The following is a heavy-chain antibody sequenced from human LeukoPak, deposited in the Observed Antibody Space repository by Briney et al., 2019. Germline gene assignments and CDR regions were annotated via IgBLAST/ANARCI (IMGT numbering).Heavy chain of an antibody. V-gene: IGHV4-39*07. CDR1: GGSISSSSYY. Sequence: SETLSLTCTVSGGSISSSSYYWGWIRQPPGKGLEWIGSIYYSGSTYYNPSLKSRVTISVDTSKNQFSLKLSSVTAADTAVYYCAKRGNWGFFDYWGQGTLVTVSS. CDR2: IYYSGST. CDR3: AKRGNWGFFDY. D-gene: IGHD7-27*01. J-gene: IGHJ4*02.